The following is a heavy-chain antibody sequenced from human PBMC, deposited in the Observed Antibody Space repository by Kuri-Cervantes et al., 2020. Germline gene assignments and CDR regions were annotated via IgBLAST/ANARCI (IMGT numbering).Heavy chain of an antibody. V-gene: IGHV1-69*13. J-gene: IGHJ4*02. Sequence: SSVNVTLKASRGTFSSYAISWVRQAPGQGLEWLEGIIPIFGTANYAQKFQGRVPITAAESTSTAYMVLSSLRSEDTAVYYCAREIPGQWLESWGQGTLVTVSS. D-gene: IGHD6-19*01. CDR3: AREIPGQWLES. CDR2: IIPIFGTA. CDR1: RGTFSSYA.